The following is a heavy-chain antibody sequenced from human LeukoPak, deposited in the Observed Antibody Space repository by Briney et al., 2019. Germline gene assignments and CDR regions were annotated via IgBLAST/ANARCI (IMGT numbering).Heavy chain of an antibody. D-gene: IGHD3-22*01. Sequence: GASVKVSCKASGYTFTIYGITWVRQAPGQGLEWMGWISGYSGNTNYAQKFQGRVTMTTDTTTGTAYMELRSLRSDATAVYYCARAGYYDSRGYADFWGQGTLVTVSS. V-gene: IGHV1-18*01. J-gene: IGHJ4*02. CDR3: ARAGYYDSRGYADF. CDR1: GYTFTIYG. CDR2: ISGYSGNT.